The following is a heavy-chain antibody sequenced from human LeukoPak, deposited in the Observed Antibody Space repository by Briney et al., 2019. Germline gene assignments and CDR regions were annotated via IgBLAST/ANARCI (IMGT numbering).Heavy chain of an antibody. CDR1: GGSISSYY. V-gene: IGHV4-59*01. CDR3: ASGQVRDYYDSSGYDDNFDY. D-gene: IGHD3-22*01. CDR2: IYYSGST. Sequence: SETLSLTCTVSGGSISSYYWSWIRQPPGKGLEWIGYIYYSGSTNYNPSLKSRVTISVDTSKNQFSLKLSSVTAADTAVYYCASGQVRDYYDSSGYDDNFDYWGQGTLVTVSS. J-gene: IGHJ4*02.